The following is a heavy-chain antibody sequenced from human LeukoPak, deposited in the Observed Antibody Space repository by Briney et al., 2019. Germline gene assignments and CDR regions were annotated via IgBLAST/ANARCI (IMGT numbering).Heavy chain of an antibody. D-gene: IGHD3-10*01. J-gene: IGHJ6*02. Sequence: GGSLRLSCAASGFTFNSYSINWVRQAPGKGLEWVSSITSSSTYIYYADSVKGRFTISRDNAKNSLYLEMNSLRAEDTAVYYCARDLEFTSEGMDVWGQGTTVTVSS. CDR2: ITSSSTYI. V-gene: IGHV3-21*01. CDR1: GFTFNSYS. CDR3: ARDLEFTSEGMDV.